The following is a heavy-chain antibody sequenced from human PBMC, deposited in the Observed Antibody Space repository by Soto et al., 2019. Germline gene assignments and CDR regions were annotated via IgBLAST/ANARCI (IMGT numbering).Heavy chain of an antibody. CDR3: AKVFSPEGGNYFDH. V-gene: IGHV3-23*01. J-gene: IGHJ4*02. CDR2: ISNSFSDGNT. Sequence: GGSLRLSCAASGFTFSNYAMDWVRQAPGKGLEWVSAISNSFSDGNTHYADSVKGRFTISRDNDKNTVFLGMNSLRAEDTAVYYCAKVFSPEGGNYFDHWGQGTLVTVSS. CDR1: GFTFSNYA.